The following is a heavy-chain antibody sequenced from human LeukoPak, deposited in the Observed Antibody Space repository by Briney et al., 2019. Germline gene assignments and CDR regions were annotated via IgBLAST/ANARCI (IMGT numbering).Heavy chain of an antibody. Sequence: KPSETLSLTCAVYGASFSGYYWSWIRQPPGKGLEWLGEINHSGSTNYNPSLKSRDTISVDTSKNQFSLKLSSVTAADTAVYYCARGYCSSTSCSKRAYYFNYWGQGTLVTVSS. CDR2: INHSGST. CDR3: ARGYCSSTSCSKRAYYFNY. CDR1: GASFSGYY. D-gene: IGHD2-2*01. J-gene: IGHJ4*02. V-gene: IGHV4-34*01.